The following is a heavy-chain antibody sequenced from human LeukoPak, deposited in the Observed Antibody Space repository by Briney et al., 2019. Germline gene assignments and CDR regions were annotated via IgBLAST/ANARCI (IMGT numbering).Heavy chain of an antibody. V-gene: IGHV3-21*01. J-gene: IGHJ4*02. CDR1: GFTFSSYS. Sequence: GGSLRLSCAASGFTFSSYSMNWVRQAPGKGLEWVSSISSSSSYIYYADSVKGRFTSSRDNAKNSLYLQMNSLRAEDTAVYYCAREAVVVVAARSFDYWGQGTLVTVSS. CDR3: AREAVVVVAARSFDY. CDR2: ISSSSSYI. D-gene: IGHD2-15*01.